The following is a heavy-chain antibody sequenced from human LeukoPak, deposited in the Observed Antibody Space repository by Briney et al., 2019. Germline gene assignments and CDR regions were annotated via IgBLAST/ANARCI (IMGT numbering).Heavy chain of an antibody. V-gene: IGHV4-59*01. D-gene: IGHD6-6*01. CDR3: ARVVGIAARPGNNWFDR. CDR2: IYYSGST. Sequence: PSETLSLTCTVSGGSISSYYWSWIRQPPGKGLEWIGYIYYSGSTNYNPSLKSRVTISVDTSKNQFSLKLSSVTAADTAVYYCARVVGIAARPGNNWFDRWGQGTLVTVFS. CDR1: GGSISSYY. J-gene: IGHJ5*02.